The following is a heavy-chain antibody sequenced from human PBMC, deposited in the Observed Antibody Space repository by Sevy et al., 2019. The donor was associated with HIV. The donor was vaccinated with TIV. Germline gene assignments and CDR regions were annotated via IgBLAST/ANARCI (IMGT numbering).Heavy chain of an antibody. CDR3: AGVVAYCSGGTCFPGYYYGMDV. D-gene: IGHD2-15*01. Sequence: GGSLRLSCAASGFTFSSYNMNWVRQAPGKGLEWVSSISSSSNYIKYADSVKGRLAISRENAKNSLYLEMNTLRAEDTAVYYCAGVVAYCSGGTCFPGYYYGMDVWGQGTTVTVSS. J-gene: IGHJ6*02. V-gene: IGHV3-21*01. CDR1: GFTFSSYN. CDR2: ISSSSNYI.